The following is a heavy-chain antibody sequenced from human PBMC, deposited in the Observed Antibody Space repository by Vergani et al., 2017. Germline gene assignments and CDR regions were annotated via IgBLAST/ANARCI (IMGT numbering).Heavy chain of an antibody. CDR1: GFTLSNYD. CDR3: AKHFRGWGIDY. Sequence: QVQLVESGGGVVQRGGSLRLSCATSGFTLSNYDMQWIRQGPGKGLEFLAFIQFVGSNQYYADSIKGRFTLSRDFSKNTLYLQMNSLRTDDTATYYCAKHFRGWGIDYWGQGTQVIVSS. V-gene: IGHV3-30*02. CDR2: IQFVGSNQ. D-gene: IGHD3-16*01. J-gene: IGHJ4*02.